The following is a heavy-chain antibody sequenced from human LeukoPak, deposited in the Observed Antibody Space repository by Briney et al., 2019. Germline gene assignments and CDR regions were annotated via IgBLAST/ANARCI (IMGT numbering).Heavy chain of an antibody. D-gene: IGHD6-13*01. V-gene: IGHV4-38-2*02. CDR1: GYSISSGYY. Sequence: SETLSLTCTVSGYSISSGYYWGWIRQPPGKGLEWIGSIYHSGSTYYNPSLKSRVTISVDTSKNQFSLKLSSVTAADTAVYYCARAKVGSRVFQHWGQGTLVTVSS. J-gene: IGHJ1*01. CDR3: ARAKVGSRVFQH. CDR2: IYHSGST.